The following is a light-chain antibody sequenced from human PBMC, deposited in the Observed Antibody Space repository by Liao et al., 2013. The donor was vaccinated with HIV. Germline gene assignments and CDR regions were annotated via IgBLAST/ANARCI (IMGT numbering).Light chain of an antibody. CDR1: SIGRRS. CDR2: SDS. Sequence: SYVLTQPSSVSVAPGKTATIVCGGSSIGRRSVHWYQQKPGRAPVLVIYSDSDRPSGIPKRFSGSKSGNTATLTISRVEAGDEADYYCQVWDSSSDHVVFGGGTKLTVL. V-gene: IGLV3-21*01. CDR3: QVWDSSSDHVV. J-gene: IGLJ2*01.